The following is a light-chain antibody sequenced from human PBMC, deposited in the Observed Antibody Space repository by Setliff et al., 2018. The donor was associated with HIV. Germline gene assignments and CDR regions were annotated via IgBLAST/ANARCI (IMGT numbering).Light chain of an antibody. CDR3: VLYMVYMNSGIWV. CDR2: STS. CDR1: SGSVSTSNY. V-gene: IGLV8-61*01. Sequence: QTVVTQEPSFSVSPGGTVTLTCGLSSGSVSTSNYPSWYQQTPGQAPRTLIYSTSTRSSWVPDRFSGSIVGNKAALTITGAQADDESDYYCVLYMVYMNSGIWVFGGGTKVTVL. J-gene: IGLJ3*02.